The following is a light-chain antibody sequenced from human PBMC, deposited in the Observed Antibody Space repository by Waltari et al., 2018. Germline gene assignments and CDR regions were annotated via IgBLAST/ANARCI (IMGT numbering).Light chain of an antibody. Sequence: QSALTQPRSVSGSPGQSVTISCPGTSSDVGNYNYVPWYQQHPGKAPKVIIYDVYKRPSGVPDRFSGSKSGNTASLTISGLQAEDGADYYCCSYADTSTYVFGTGTQVLVL. CDR2: DVY. CDR3: CSYADTSTYV. V-gene: IGLV2-11*01. CDR1: SSDVGNYNY. J-gene: IGLJ1*01.